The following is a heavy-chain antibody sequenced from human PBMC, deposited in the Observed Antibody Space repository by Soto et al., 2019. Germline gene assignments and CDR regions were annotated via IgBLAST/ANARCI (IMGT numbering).Heavy chain of an antibody. J-gene: IGHJ5*02. CDR2: IIPLLATT. D-gene: IGHD2-15*01. CDR1: GRAFNSFA. CDR3: GKTGFCISGSCTQGWIDP. V-gene: IGHV1-69*13. Sequence: SVKVSCKASGRAFNSFAITWVRQAPGQRLEWMGEIIPLLATTKYAQKLMGRVTITAAESTAPAYVELTNLRSDEAAENCLGKTGFCISGSCTQGWIDPWGQGTLVTVSS.